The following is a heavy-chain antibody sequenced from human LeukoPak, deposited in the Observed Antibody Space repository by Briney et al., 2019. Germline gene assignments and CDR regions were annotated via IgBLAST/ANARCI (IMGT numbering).Heavy chain of an antibody. D-gene: IGHD3-16*01. V-gene: IGHV4-39*07. CDR3: ARETSQKGAHYMDV. Sequence: PSETLSLTCTVSGGSIFSTSYYWGWIRQPPGKGLEGIGNIYYSGSTYYNPSLKSRVTISVDTSKNRFSLKMSSVTAADTAVYYCARETSQKGAHYMDVWGKGTTVTISS. CDR2: IYYSGST. J-gene: IGHJ6*03. CDR1: GGSIFSTSYY.